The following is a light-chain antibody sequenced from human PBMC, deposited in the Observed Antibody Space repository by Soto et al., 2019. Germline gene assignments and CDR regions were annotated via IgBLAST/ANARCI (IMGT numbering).Light chain of an antibody. Sequence: QSALTQPRSVSGSPGQSVTISCTGTSVDVGAYNYISWYHQHPGKAPKFLIYDVNKRPSGVPDRFFGSKSGNTASLTISGLQPEDEADYYCCSYADNYTQFCGPGTKVNVL. CDR1: SVDVGAYNY. J-gene: IGLJ1*01. V-gene: IGLV2-11*01. CDR2: DVN. CDR3: CSYADNYTQF.